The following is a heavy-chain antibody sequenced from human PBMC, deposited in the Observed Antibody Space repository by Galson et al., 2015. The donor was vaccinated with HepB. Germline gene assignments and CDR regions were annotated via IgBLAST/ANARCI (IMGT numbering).Heavy chain of an antibody. CDR1: GFTFDDYA. Sequence: SLRLSCAASGFTFDDYAMHWVRQAPGKGLEWVSGISWNSGSIGYADSVKGRFTISRDNAKNSLYLQMNSLRAEDTALYYCAKGLGPYGDYVVDWGQGTLVTVSS. J-gene: IGHJ4*02. CDR3: AKGLGPYGDYVVD. D-gene: IGHD4-17*01. V-gene: IGHV3-9*01. CDR2: ISWNSGSI.